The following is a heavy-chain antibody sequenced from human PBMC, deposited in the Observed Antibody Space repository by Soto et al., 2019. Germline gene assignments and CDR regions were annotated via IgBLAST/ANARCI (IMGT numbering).Heavy chain of an antibody. CDR3: ARGRSFSYDSTPPPMFDP. CDR1: GFTFSTFD. CDR2: IGTLSDT. J-gene: IGHJ5*02. V-gene: IGHV3-13*01. D-gene: IGHD3-10*01. Sequence: GGSLRLSCAGSGFTFSTFDIHWVRQAPGKGLEWVSGIGTLSDTFYAASVQGRFTISRQNAKNSVYLQMNSLRAGDTAFYYCARGRSFSYDSTPPPMFDPWGQGTLVTV.